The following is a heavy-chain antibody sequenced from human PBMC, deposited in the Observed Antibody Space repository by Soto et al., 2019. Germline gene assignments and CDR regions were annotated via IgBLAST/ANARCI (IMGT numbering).Heavy chain of an antibody. Sequence: QVQLVESGGGVVQPGRSLRLSCAASGFTFSSYAMHWVRQAPGKGLEWVAVISYDGSNKYYADSVKVRFTIYRDNSKNTLYLQMNSLRAEDTAVYYCARDLYDRSGKGGYFDYWGQGTLVTVSS. V-gene: IGHV3-30-3*01. D-gene: IGHD3-22*01. CDR1: GFTFSSYA. CDR3: ARDLYDRSGKGGYFDY. J-gene: IGHJ4*02. CDR2: ISYDGSNK.